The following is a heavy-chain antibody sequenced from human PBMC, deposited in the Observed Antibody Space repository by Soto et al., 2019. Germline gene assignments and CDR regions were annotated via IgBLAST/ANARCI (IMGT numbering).Heavy chain of an antibody. J-gene: IGHJ4*02. V-gene: IGHV4-4*07. Sequence: SETLSLTCTVSGGSISSYYWNWIRQPAGQGLEWIGRIYTTGSTNYNPSLRRRVTMSVDTSKNQFSLKLRSVTAADTAVYYCARGQLDSSGWSRGFDYWGQGNLVTVSS. D-gene: IGHD6-19*01. CDR2: IYTTGST. CDR3: ARGQLDSSGWSRGFDY. CDR1: GGSISSYY.